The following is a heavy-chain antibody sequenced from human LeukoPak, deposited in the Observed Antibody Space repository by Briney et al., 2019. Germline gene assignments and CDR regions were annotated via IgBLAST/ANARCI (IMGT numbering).Heavy chain of an antibody. CDR1: GSSISSYY. Sequence: SETLSLTCTVSGSSISSYYWSWIRQPPGKGLEWIGYIYTSGSTNYNPSLKSRVTISVDTSKNQFSLKLSSVTAADTAVYYCARKESSGWYFQYWGQGTLVTVSS. CDR2: IYTSGST. CDR3: ARKESSGWYFQY. V-gene: IGHV4-4*09. D-gene: IGHD6-19*01. J-gene: IGHJ1*01.